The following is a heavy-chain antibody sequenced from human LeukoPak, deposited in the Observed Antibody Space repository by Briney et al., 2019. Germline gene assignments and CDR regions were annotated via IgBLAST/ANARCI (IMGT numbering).Heavy chain of an antibody. CDR2: ISYDGSNK. D-gene: IGHD5-18*01. V-gene: IGHV3-30-3*01. CDR1: GFTFSSYA. J-gene: IGHJ4*02. CDR3: ARVPDTAIEYYFDY. Sequence: GGSLRLSCAASGFTFSSYAMHWVRQAPGKGLEWVAVISYDGSNKYYADSVKGRFTISRDNSKNTLYLQMNSLRAEDTAVFYCARVPDTAIEYYFDYWGQGTLVTVSS.